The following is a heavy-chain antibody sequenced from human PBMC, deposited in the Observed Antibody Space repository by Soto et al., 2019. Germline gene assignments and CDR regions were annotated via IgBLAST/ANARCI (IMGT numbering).Heavy chain of an antibody. CDR2: IYYSGST. Sequence: SETLSLTCTVSGGSISSYYWSWIRQPPGKGLEWIGYIYYSGSTNYNPSLNSRVTISVDTSKNQFSLKLSSVTAADTAVYYCARGYYYCSRKLDYWGQVTMVTISS. CDR3: ARGYYYCSRKLDY. J-gene: IGHJ4*02. D-gene: IGHD3-10*01. V-gene: IGHV4-59*01. CDR1: GGSISSYY.